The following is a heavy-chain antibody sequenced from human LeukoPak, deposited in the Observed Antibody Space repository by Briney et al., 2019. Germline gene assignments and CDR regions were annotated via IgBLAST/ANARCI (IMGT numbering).Heavy chain of an antibody. CDR2: IYHSGST. Sequence: SETLSLTCAVSGGSISGGGYSWSWIRQPPGKGLEWIGYIYHSGSTYYNPSLKSRVTISVDRSKNQFSLKLSSVTAADTAVYYCARVVVVTAVWYFDLWGRGTLVTVSS. V-gene: IGHV4-30-2*01. D-gene: IGHD3-22*01. CDR1: GGSISGGGYS. CDR3: ARVVVVTAVWYFDL. J-gene: IGHJ2*01.